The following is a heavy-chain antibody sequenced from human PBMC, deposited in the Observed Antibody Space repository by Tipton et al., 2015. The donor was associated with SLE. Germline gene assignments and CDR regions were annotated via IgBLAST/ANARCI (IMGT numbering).Heavy chain of an antibody. CDR3: ARDKDWILYDY. D-gene: IGHD2-2*03. V-gene: IGHV3-74*01. CDR2: ISHDGSIT. Sequence: SLRLSCAASGFTFNTYVMHWVRQAPGQGLMWVSRISHDGSITNYADSVRGRFTTSRDNAANTLYLQMNSLRTEDTAVYYCARDKDWILYDYWGQGSLVTVSS. CDR1: GFTFNTYV. J-gene: IGHJ4*02.